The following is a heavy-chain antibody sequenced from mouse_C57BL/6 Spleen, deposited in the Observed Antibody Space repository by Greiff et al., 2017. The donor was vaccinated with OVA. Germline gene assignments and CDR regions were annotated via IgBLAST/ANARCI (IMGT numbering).Heavy chain of an antibody. Sequence: QGQLQQSGPELVKPGASVKISCKASGYAFSSSRVNWVKQRPGKGLEWIGRIYPGDGDTNYNGKFKGKATLTADKSSSTAYMQLSSLTSEDSAVYFCARWRLGRYFDVWGTGTTVTVSS. CDR1: GYAFSSSR. D-gene: IGHD4-1*01. V-gene: IGHV1-82*01. J-gene: IGHJ1*03. CDR2: IYPGDGDT. CDR3: ARWRLGRYFDV.